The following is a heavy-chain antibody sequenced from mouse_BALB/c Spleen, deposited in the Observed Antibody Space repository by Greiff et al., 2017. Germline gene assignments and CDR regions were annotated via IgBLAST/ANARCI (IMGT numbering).Heavy chain of an antibody. J-gene: IGHJ4*01. Sequence: LVKTGASVKISCKASGYSFTGYYMHWVKQSHGKSLEWIGYISCYNGATSYNQKFKGKATFTVDTSSSTAYMQFNSLTSEDSAVYYCARGYGRYEAMDDWGQGTSVTVSS. CDR3: ARGYGRYEAMDD. CDR1: GYSFTGYY. CDR2: ISCYNGAT. D-gene: IGHD2-14*01. V-gene: IGHV1S34*01.